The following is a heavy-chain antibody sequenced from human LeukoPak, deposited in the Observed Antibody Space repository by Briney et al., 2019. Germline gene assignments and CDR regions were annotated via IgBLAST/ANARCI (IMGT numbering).Heavy chain of an antibody. CDR1: GYTFTSYA. J-gene: IGHJ5*02. Sequence: ASVKVSCKASGYTFTSYAMNWVRQAPGQGLEWMGWINTNTGNPTYAQGFTGRFVFSLDTSVSTAYLQISSLKAEDTAVYYCARVGTMVRGVWRPFDPWGQGTLVSVSS. CDR3: ARVGTMVRGVWRPFDP. CDR2: INTNTGNP. D-gene: IGHD3-10*01. V-gene: IGHV7-4-1*02.